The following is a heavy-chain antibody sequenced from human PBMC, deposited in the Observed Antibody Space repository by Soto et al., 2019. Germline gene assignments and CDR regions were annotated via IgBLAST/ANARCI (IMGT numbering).Heavy chain of an antibody. D-gene: IGHD5-12*01. CDR3: ARSTPNIVAPEGYYYGMDV. CDR2: INPNSGGT. CDR1: GYTFTGYY. J-gene: IGHJ6*02. Sequence: ASVKVSCKASGYTFTGYYMHWVRQAPGQGLEWMGWINPNSGGTNYAQKFQGRVTMTRDTSISTAYMELSRLRSDVTAVYYCARSTPNIVAPEGYYYGMDVWGQGTTVTVSS. V-gene: IGHV1-2*02.